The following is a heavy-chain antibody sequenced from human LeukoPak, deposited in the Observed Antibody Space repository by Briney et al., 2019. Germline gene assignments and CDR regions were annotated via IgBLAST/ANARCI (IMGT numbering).Heavy chain of an antibody. J-gene: IGHJ3*02. CDR2: INPNSGGT. Sequence: ASVKVSCKASGYTFTGYYMHWVRQAPGQGLEWMGWINPNSGGTNYAQKFQGRVTMTRDTSISTAYMELSRLRSDDTAVYYCARAGHYDFWSEEIWGQGTMVTVSS. V-gene: IGHV1-2*02. D-gene: IGHD3-3*01. CDR3: ARAGHYDFWSEEI. CDR1: GYTFTGYY.